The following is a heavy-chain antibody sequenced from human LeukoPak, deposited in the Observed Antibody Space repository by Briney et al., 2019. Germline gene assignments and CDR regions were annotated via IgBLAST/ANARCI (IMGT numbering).Heavy chain of an antibody. CDR2: IGTAGDT. CDR3: ARAYGSSWPIDY. V-gene: IGHV3-13*01. CDR1: GFTFSSHD. J-gene: IGHJ4*02. D-gene: IGHD6-13*01. Sequence: GGSLRLSCAASGFTFSSHDMHWVRQGTGKGLEWVSGIGTAGDTYYPGSMKGRFTISRENAKNSLYLQMNTLKAGDTAMYYCARAYGSSWPIDYWGQGTLVTVSS.